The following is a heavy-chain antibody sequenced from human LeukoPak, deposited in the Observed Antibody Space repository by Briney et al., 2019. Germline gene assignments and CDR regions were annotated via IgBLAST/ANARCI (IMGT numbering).Heavy chain of an antibody. D-gene: IGHD3-10*01. CDR1: GFTFSSYA. CDR3: AVPPLSGTGSSRPLAGVDV. V-gene: IGHV3-48*04. CDR2: IGRSGDRTT. J-gene: IGHJ6*02. Sequence: GRSLRLSCAASGFTFSSYAMHWVRQAPGKGLEWVAYIGRSGDRTTKYADSVKGRFTISRDNAEDSLFLQMNSLRVEDTAVYYCAVPPLSGTGSSRPLAGVDVWGQGTTVTVSS.